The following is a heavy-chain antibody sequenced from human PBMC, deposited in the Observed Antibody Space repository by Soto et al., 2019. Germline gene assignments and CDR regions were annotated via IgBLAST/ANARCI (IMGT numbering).Heavy chain of an antibody. CDR1: VYTFTMYA. V-gene: IGHV1-8*01. D-gene: IGHD1-7*01. CDR3: ASLRNYDKTEYADY. Sequence: ASVTVSCKASVYTFTMYAINWVRQATGQGLELMGWMNPNSGNTGYAQKFQGRVTMTRNTSTSTAYMELSSLRSEDTAVYYCASLRNYDKTEYADYCGQGTLVTVSS. J-gene: IGHJ4*02. CDR2: MNPNSGNT.